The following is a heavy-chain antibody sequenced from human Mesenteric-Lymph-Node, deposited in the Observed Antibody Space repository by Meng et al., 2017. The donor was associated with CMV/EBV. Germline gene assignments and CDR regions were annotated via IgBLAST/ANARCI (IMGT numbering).Heavy chain of an antibody. Sequence: GESLKISCAASQFTFSTYSMNWVRQAPGKGLEWVSYISISSSTIYYADSVKGRFTISRDNAKNSLYLQMNSLRAEDTAVYYCARNMLVGATGDYYYYYGMDVWGQGTTVTVSS. CDR2: ISISSSTI. J-gene: IGHJ6*02. CDR1: QFTFSTYS. V-gene: IGHV3-48*04. D-gene: IGHD1-26*01. CDR3: ARNMLVGATGDYYYYYGMDV.